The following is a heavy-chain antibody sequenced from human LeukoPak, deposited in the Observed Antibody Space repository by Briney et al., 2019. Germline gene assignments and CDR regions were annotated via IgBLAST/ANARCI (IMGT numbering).Heavy chain of an antibody. V-gene: IGHV3-23*01. Sequence: GGSLRLSCAASGFTFSSYAMSWVRQAPGKGLNGVSAISGSGGSTYYADSVKGRFTISRDNSKNTLYLQINSLRAGDTAVYYCAKFHSSSSTPDYWGQGTLVTVSS. CDR1: GFTFSSYA. D-gene: IGHD6-6*01. CDR3: AKFHSSSSTPDY. CDR2: ISGSGGST. J-gene: IGHJ4*02.